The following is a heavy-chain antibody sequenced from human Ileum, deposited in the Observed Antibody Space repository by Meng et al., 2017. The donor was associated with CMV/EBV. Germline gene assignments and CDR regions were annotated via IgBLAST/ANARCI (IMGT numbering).Heavy chain of an antibody. CDR1: GYTFTGYY. D-gene: IGHD3-22*01. V-gene: IGHV1-2*02. CDR3: ATSMSYHDNRGYPH. Sequence: ASVKVSCKASGYTFTGYYMHWVRQAPGQGLEWMGWINPNSGGTNYAQKFQGRVTMTRDTSISTAYMELSRLRSDDTAVYYCATSMSYHDNRGYPHWGQGTLVTVSS. J-gene: IGHJ4*02. CDR2: INPNSGGT.